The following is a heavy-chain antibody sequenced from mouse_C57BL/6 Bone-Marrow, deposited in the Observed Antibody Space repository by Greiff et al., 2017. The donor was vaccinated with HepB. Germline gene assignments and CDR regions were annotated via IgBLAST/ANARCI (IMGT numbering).Heavy chain of an antibody. Sequence: EVQGVESGGGLVQPGGSMKLSCAASGFTFSDAWMDWVRQSPEKGLEWVAEIRNKANNHATYYAESVKGRFTISRDDSKSSVYLQMNSLRAEDTGIYYCTRNYGNPYWYFDVWGTGTTVTVSS. D-gene: IGHD2-1*01. V-gene: IGHV6-6*01. CDR1: GFTFSDAW. J-gene: IGHJ1*03. CDR2: IRNKANNHAT. CDR3: TRNYGNPYWYFDV.